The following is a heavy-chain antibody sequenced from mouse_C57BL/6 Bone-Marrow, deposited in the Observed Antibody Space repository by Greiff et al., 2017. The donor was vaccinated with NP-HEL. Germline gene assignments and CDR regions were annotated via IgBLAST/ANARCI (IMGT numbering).Heavy chain of an antibody. CDR3: AIVAFYGYGFDY. CDR2: ISNLAYSI. CDR1: GFTFSDYG. J-gene: IGHJ2*01. D-gene: IGHD2-9*01. Sequence: EVKVIESGGGLVQPGGSLKLSCAASGFTFSDYGMAWVRQAPRKGPEGVAFISNLAYSIYYADTVTGRFTISRENAKNTLYLEMSSLRSEDTAMYYCAIVAFYGYGFDYWGQGTTLTVSS. V-gene: IGHV5-15*01.